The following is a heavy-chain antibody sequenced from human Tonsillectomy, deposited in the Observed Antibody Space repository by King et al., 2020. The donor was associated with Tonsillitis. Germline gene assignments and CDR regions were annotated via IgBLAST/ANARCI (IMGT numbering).Heavy chain of an antibody. CDR3: ATFYDKTMDV. J-gene: IGHJ6*03. CDR1: GDTFSNYA. CDR2: IIPIFGST. Sequence: QLVQSGAEVKKPGSSVKVSCKASGDTFSNYAINWVRQAPGQGLEWMGGIIPIFGSTNYAQKFQGRVTITADESTSTAYMELSSLRSEDTAVYYCATFYDKTMDVWGKGTTDTVFS. V-gene: IGHV1-69*01. D-gene: IGHD3-22*01.